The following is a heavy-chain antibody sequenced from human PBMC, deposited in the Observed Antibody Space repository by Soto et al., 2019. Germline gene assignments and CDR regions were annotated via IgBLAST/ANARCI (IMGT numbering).Heavy chain of an antibody. Sequence: GESLKISCKGSGYSFTSYWIGWVRQMPGKGLEWMGIIYPGDSDTRYSPSFQGQVTNSADKSISTAYLQWSSLKASDTAIYYCARTAAAGKYYYGVDVWGQGTTVT. J-gene: IGHJ6*02. V-gene: IGHV5-51*01. CDR1: GYSFTSYW. CDR3: ARTAAAGKYYYGVDV. D-gene: IGHD6-13*01. CDR2: IYPGDSDT.